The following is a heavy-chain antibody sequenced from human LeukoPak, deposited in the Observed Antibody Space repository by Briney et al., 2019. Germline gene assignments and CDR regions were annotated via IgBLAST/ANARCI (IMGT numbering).Heavy chain of an antibody. CDR3: ARGESYYGSGSYYSLLSYYMDV. CDR2: IYYSGST. J-gene: IGHJ6*03. Sequence: SETLSLTCTVSGGSISSYYWSWIRQPPGKGLEWIGYIYYSGSTNYNPSLKSRVTISVDTSKNRFSLKLSSVTAADTAVYYCARGESYYGSGSYYSLLSYYMDVWGKGTTVTVSS. V-gene: IGHV4-59*01. CDR1: GGSISSYY. D-gene: IGHD3-10*01.